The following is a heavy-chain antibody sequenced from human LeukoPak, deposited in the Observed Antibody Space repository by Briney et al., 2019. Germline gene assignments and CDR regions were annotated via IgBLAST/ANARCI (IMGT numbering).Heavy chain of an antibody. CDR2: IASDGSST. Sequence: GGSLRLSCAASGFTFSSYWLNWVRQAPGKGLVWVSRIASDGSSTTYADSVKGRFSISRDNAKNMLYLQMNSLRVEDTAVYYCARGRPHGNDYWGQGTLVTVSS. CDR3: ARGRPHGNDY. CDR1: GFTFSSYW. D-gene: IGHD4-23*01. J-gene: IGHJ4*02. V-gene: IGHV3-74*01.